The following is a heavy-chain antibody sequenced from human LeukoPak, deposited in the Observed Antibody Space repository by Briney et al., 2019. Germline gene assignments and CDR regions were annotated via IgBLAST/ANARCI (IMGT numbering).Heavy chain of an antibody. CDR1: GGSISSSSYY. Sequence: SETLLTCTVSGGSISSSSYYWGWIRPTPGKRLEWIGSIYYSGSTYYSPSLKSRVTISVDTSKNQFSLKLSSVTAADTAVYYCARLRGRSYYARGFDYWGQGTLVTVSS. J-gene: IGHJ4*02. D-gene: IGHD1-26*01. CDR3: ARLRGRSYYARGFDY. V-gene: IGHV4-39*01. CDR2: IYYSGST.